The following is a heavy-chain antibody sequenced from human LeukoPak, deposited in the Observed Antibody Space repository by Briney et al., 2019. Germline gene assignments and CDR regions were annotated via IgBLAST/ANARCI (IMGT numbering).Heavy chain of an antibody. CDR2: VYYSGST. D-gene: IGHD3-9*01. J-gene: IGHJ4*02. CDR1: GDSISSTIYY. Sequence: SQTLSLICTVSGDSISSTIYYWDWIRQPPGKGLEWIGSVYYSGSTYYNPSLKSRVTISIDTSKNQFSLRLSSATAADTAMYYCARRSGTGYYFFDFWGQGTLVTVSS. V-gene: IGHV4-39*01. CDR3: ARRSGTGYYFFDF.